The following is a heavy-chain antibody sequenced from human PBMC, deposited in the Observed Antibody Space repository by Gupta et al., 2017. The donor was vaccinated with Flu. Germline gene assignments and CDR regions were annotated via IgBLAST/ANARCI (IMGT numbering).Heavy chain of an antibody. CDR3: ASRNGGAY. V-gene: IGHV4-39*01. J-gene: IGHJ4*02. D-gene: IGHD2-8*01. CDR2: ISYSVTP. CDR1: SYY. Sequence: SYYWGWIRQPPGKGLEWIGSISYSVTPYYNPSLKSRVTISVDTSKSQFSLNLTSVTAADTAVYYCASRNGGAYWGQGTLVTVSS.